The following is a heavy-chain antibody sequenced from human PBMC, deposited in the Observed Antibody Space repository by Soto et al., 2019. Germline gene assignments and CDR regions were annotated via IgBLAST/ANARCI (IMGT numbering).Heavy chain of an antibody. V-gene: IGHV4-4*07. CDR3: AREVRVDTSGCLDY. CDR2: IYTSGST. CDR1: GGSISGYY. J-gene: IGHJ4*02. D-gene: IGHD5-18*01. Sequence: PSETLSLTCSVSGGSISGYYWSWIRQPAGKGLEWIGRIYTSGSTNYNPSLKSRVTMSVDTSKNQFSLKLSSVTAADTAVYYCAREVRVDTSGCLDYWGQGTLVTVSS.